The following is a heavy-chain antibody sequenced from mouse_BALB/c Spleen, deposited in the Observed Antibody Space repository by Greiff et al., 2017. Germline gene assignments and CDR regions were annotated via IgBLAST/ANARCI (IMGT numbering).Heavy chain of an antibody. Sequence: EVKLLESGPSLVKPSQTLSLTCSVTGDSITSGYWNWIRKFPGNKLEYMGYISYSGSTYYNPSLKSRISITRDTSKNQYYLQLNSVTTEDTATYYCARWDGNYGYYYAMDYWGQGTSVTVSS. D-gene: IGHD2-1*01. J-gene: IGHJ4*01. CDR1: GDSITSGY. CDR3: ARWDGNYGYYYAMDY. CDR2: ISYSGST. V-gene: IGHV3-8*02.